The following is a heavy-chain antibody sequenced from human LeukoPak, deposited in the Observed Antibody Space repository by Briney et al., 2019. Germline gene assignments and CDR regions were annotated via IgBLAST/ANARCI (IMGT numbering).Heavy chain of an antibody. Sequence: GGSLRLSCTASGFTFTTAWMSWVRQAPGKGLEWVSSISSSSSYIYYADSVKGRFTISRDNAKNSLYLQMNSLRAEDTAVYYCARVRFGGSKYYFDYWGQGTLVTVSS. D-gene: IGHD1-26*01. J-gene: IGHJ4*02. CDR3: ARVRFGGSKYYFDY. CDR2: ISSSSSYI. V-gene: IGHV3-21*01. CDR1: GFTFTTAW.